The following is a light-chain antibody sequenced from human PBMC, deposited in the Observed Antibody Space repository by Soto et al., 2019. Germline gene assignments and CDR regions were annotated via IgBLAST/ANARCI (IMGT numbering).Light chain of an antibody. CDR3: AAWDDSLNGYV. Sequence: QSVLPQPPSASGTPGQRVTISCSGSSSNIGSNTVNWYQQLPGPAPKLLIDSNNQRPSGVPDRFSGSKSGTSASLAISGLQSEDEADYYCAAWDDSLNGYVFGTGTKVTV. CDR2: SNN. CDR1: SSNIGSNT. V-gene: IGLV1-44*01. J-gene: IGLJ1*01.